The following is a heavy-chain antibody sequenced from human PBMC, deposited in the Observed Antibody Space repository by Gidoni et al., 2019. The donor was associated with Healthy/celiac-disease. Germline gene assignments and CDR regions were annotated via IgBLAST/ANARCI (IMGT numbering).Heavy chain of an antibody. CDR1: SFPFSSYA. Sequence: EVQLLASGGGLVKPGGSLRRPCAASSFPFSSYAMSWVRHAPGKGREWVAASSGRGGSKYYAVSVKGRFTISRDNSKNTLYLQMNSLRAEDTAVYYCAKVGNYSFFYYYYMDVWGKGTTVTVSS. D-gene: IGHD1-7*01. CDR3: AKVGNYSFFYYYYMDV. J-gene: IGHJ6*03. CDR2: SSGRGGSK. V-gene: IGHV3-23*01.